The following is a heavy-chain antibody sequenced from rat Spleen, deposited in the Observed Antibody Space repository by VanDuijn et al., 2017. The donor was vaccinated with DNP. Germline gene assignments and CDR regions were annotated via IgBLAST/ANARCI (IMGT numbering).Heavy chain of an antibody. CDR2: VSYDGTST. J-gene: IGHJ2*01. V-gene: IGHV5-7*01. Sequence: EVQLVESGGGSAQPGRSLKLSCAASGFTFSDYYMAWVRQAPKKGLEWVAAVSYDGTSTYYRDSVKGRFTISRNNAKNTLNLQMDSLRSEDTATYYCKLGGAYWGQGVMVTVSS. D-gene: IGHD5-1*01. CDR3: KLGGAY. CDR1: GFTFSDYY.